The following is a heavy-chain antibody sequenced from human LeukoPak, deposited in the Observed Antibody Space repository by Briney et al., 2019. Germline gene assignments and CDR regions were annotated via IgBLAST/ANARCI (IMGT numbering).Heavy chain of an antibody. CDR2: IYWDEDK. D-gene: IGHD3-9*01. V-gene: IGHV2-5*02. Sequence: SGPTLVNPTQTFTLTCTFSGFSFSTSGVGVGCIRQPPGKGLEWLAVIYWDEDKRYRPSLKSRLTITKDTSKNQVVLTMTNMDPVDTATYYCARSPYYDILTGSRGTFDSWGRGILVTVSS. CDR3: ARSPYYDILTGSRGTFDS. CDR1: GFSFSTSGVG. J-gene: IGHJ4*02.